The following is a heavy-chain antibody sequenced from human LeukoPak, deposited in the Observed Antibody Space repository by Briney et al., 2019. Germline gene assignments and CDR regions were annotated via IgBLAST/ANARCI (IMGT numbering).Heavy chain of an antibody. CDR1: GFTVSTNY. V-gene: IGHV3-53*01. J-gene: IGHJ4*02. CDR2: IYSGGSI. Sequence: GGSLRLSCAASGFTVSTNYMRWVRQAPGKGLEWVSIIYSGGSIYYADSVMGRFTISRDSFKNSLYLQMNSLRAEDTALYYCAKNSDSSGTYFDHWGQGTLVTVSS. D-gene: IGHD3-22*01. CDR3: AKNSDSSGTYFDH.